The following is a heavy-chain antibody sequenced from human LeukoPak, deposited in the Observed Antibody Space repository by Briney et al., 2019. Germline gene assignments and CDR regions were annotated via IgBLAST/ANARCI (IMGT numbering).Heavy chain of an antibody. D-gene: IGHD2-21*01. J-gene: IGHJ6*04. CDR3: GRLWYYYYGMDV. Sequence: PGGSVSLSCAASGFTFSIYEMDWVRQAPGKGLEWVSYISSSGSTIYYADSEKGRSTISRDYAKNSLYLQMNSLRAEDTAVYYCGRLWYYYYGMDVWGKGTTVTVSS. CDR1: GFTFSIYE. CDR2: ISSSGSTI. V-gene: IGHV3-48*03.